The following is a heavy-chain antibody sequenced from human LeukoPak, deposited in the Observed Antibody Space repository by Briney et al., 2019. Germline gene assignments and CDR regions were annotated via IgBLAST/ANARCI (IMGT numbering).Heavy chain of an antibody. D-gene: IGHD5-18*01. V-gene: IGHV3-23*01. CDR3: AKNRYAYGFGLDY. CDR1: GFTFSSYA. J-gene: IGHJ4*02. Sequence: GGSLRLSCAASGFTFSSYAMGRVRQVPGKGLEWVSAISATGGTTYYADSVKGRFTISRDNSKNTLYLRMRSLRAEDSAVYYCAKNRYAYGFGLDYWGQGTPLTVSS. CDR2: ISATGGTT.